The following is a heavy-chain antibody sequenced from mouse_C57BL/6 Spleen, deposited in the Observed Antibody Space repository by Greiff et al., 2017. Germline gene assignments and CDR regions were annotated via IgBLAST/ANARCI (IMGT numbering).Heavy chain of an antibody. CDR3: AVYGYDEGFAY. CDR2: IDPEDGET. V-gene: IGHV14-2*01. D-gene: IGHD2-2*01. Sequence: DVQLQESGAELVKPGASVKLSCTASGFNIKDYYMHWVKQRTEQGLEWIGRIDPEDGETKYAPKFQGKATITAYPSSNQAYLPLRSLTSEDTAVYYCAVYGYDEGFAYWRQGTLVTVSA. J-gene: IGHJ3*01. CDR1: GFNIKDYY.